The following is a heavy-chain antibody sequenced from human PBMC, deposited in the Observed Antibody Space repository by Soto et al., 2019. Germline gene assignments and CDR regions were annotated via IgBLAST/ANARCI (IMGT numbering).Heavy chain of an antibody. D-gene: IGHD3-3*01. CDR1: GLTFSSSE. Sequence: EVQLVESGGGLVQPGGSLRLSCVVSGLTFSSSEMNWVRQAPGKGLEWVSYISSSGSTKYYADSMKGRFTISRDNAKNSLYLQMNSLRAEDTAVYYCARESTTIFGVVISGYYFDYWGQGTLVTVSS. CDR3: ARESTTIFGVVISGYYFDY. J-gene: IGHJ4*02. CDR2: ISSSGSTK. V-gene: IGHV3-48*03.